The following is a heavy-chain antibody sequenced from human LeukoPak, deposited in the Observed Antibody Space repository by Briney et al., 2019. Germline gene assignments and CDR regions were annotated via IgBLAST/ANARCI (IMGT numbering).Heavy chain of an antibody. CDR1: GYTFTTYG. Sequence: ASVRVSCKASGYTFTTYGISWVRQAPGQGLEGMGWISAYDGNTNYAQKLQGRVTMTTDTSTSTAYMELRSLRSDDTAVYYCAREASMSYGMDVWGQGTTVTVSS. J-gene: IGHJ6*02. D-gene: IGHD2/OR15-2a*01. CDR2: ISAYDGNT. V-gene: IGHV1-18*01. CDR3: AREASMSYGMDV.